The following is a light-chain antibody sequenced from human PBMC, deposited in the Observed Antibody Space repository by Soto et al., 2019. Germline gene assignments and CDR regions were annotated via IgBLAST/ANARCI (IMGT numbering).Light chain of an antibody. CDR3: QQHGSSPIT. Sequence: EIVLTQSPGTLSFFPGERATLSCRASRSVTNNYLAWHQQTPGQTPRLLIYGASSRATGIPDRFSGRGSGTDFTLTISRLKPEDFAVYYCQQHGSSPITFGQGTRLEIK. V-gene: IGKV3-20*01. J-gene: IGKJ5*01. CDR2: GAS. CDR1: RSVTNNY.